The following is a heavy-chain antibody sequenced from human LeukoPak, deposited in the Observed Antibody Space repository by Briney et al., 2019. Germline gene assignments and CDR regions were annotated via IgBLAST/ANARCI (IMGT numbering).Heavy chain of an antibody. CDR2: ISASGGST. V-gene: IGHV3-23*01. Sequence: HPGGSLRLSCAASGFTFSNYAMSWVRQAPGKGLEWVSGISASGGSTYYAHSVNGRFTISRDNSKNTVSLQMDSLRAEDTALYYCAKSNGYTNSWYDYWGQGTLVSVSS. D-gene: IGHD6-13*01. CDR3: AKSNGYTNSWYDY. J-gene: IGHJ4*02. CDR1: GFTFSNYA.